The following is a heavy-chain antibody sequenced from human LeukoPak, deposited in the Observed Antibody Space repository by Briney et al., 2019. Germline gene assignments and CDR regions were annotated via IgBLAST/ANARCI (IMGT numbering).Heavy chain of an antibody. V-gene: IGHV3-48*04. CDR2: ISSSGSTI. D-gene: IGHD3-10*02. Sequence: PGGSLRLSCAASGFTFSSYSMNWVRQAPGKGLEWVSYISSSGSTIYYADSVKGRFTISRDNAKNSLYLQMNSLRAEDTAVYYCAELGITMIGGVWGIGTTVTISS. CDR1: GFTFSSYS. J-gene: IGHJ6*04. CDR3: AELGITMIGGV.